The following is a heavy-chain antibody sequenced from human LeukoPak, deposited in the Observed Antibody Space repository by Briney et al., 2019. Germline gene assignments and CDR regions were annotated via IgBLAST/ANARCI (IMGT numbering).Heavy chain of an antibody. Sequence: GASVKVSCKAPGYTFTGYYMHWVRQAPGQGLEWMGWINPNSGGTNYAQKFQDRVTMTRDTCISTAYMELSRLRSDDTAVYYCARSEGYTYGRSYDYWGQGTLVTVSS. V-gene: IGHV1-2*02. CDR2: INPNSGGT. D-gene: IGHD5-18*01. CDR1: GYTFTGYY. CDR3: ARSEGYTYGRSYDY. J-gene: IGHJ4*02.